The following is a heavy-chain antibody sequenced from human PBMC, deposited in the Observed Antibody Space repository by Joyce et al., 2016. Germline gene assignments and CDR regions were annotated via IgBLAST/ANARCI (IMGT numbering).Heavy chain of an antibody. CDR1: GGTFSNYA. D-gene: IGHD6-13*01. CDR2: IIPIIGTA. J-gene: IGHJ3*02. V-gene: IGHV1-69*01. CDR3: ARGARAAAGTLDAFDI. Sequence: QVQLVQSGAEVKKAGSSVKVSCKASGGTFSNYAISWVRQAPGQGLEWMGGIIPIIGTANYAQKSQGRVTITADESTSTAYMELSSLRSEHTAVYYCARGARAAAGTLDAFDIWGPGTMVTVT.